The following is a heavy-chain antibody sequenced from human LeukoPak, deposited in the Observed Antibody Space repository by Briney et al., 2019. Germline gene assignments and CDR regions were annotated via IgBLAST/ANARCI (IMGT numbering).Heavy chain of an antibody. CDR1: GFTFSTYW. V-gene: IGHV3-7*04. J-gene: IGHJ4*02. CDR3: ARDMDM. D-gene: IGHD2-2*03. Sequence: GGSLRLSCAASGFTFSTYWMSWVRQAPGKGLEWVANIKEDGSEKNYVDSVKGRFTISRDNAKNSLFLQMDSLRAADTAVYFCARDMDMWGQGSLVTVSS. CDR2: IKEDGSEK.